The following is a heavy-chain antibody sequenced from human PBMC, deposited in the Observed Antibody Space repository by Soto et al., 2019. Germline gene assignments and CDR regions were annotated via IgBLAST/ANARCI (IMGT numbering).Heavy chain of an antibody. CDR1: GFTLSDSA. Sequence: EVQLVESGGGLVQPGGSLKLSCAASGFTLSDSAMHWVRQAPGKGLEWVGRIRSKVNTYATAYAASVKGRFTISRDDSVNTTYLQMNSLKAEDTAVYYCTRRRDWTAMDPLDYWGQGTLVTVSS. J-gene: IGHJ4*02. V-gene: IGHV3-73*02. CDR3: TRRRDWTAMDPLDY. CDR2: IRSKVNTYAT. D-gene: IGHD5-18*01.